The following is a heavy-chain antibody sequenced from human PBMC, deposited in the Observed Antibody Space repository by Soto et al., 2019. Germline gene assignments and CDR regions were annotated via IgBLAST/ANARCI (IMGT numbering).Heavy chain of an antibody. Sequence: QVQLVESGGGVVQPGRSLRLSCAASGFTFSSYGMHWVRQAPGKGLEWVAVIWYDGSNKYYADSVKGRFTISRDNSKNTLYLQMNSLRADDTAVYYCARADRAVAGVYYFDYWGQGTLVTVSS. J-gene: IGHJ4*02. D-gene: IGHD6-19*01. V-gene: IGHV3-33*01. CDR3: ARADRAVAGVYYFDY. CDR1: GFTFSSYG. CDR2: IWYDGSNK.